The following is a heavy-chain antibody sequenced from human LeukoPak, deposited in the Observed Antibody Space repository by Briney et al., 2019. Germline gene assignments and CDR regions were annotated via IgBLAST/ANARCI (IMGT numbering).Heavy chain of an antibody. J-gene: IGHJ4*02. CDR3: ARDRGTRIAAAGL. CDR1: GFTVSSNY. Sequence: GGSLRLSCAASGFTVSSNYMSWVRQAPGKGLGWVSVIYSGGSTYYADSVKGRFTISRDNSKNTLYLQMNSLRAEDTAVYYCARDRGTRIAAAGLWGQGTLVTVSS. V-gene: IGHV3-66*01. CDR2: IYSGGST. D-gene: IGHD6-13*01.